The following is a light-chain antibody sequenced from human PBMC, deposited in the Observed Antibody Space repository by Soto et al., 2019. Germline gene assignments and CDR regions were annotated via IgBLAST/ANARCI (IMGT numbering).Light chain of an antibody. CDR3: CSHACTYIYV. V-gene: IGLV2-11*01. J-gene: IGLJ1*01. CDR1: SRDVGGYNY. Sequence: QSVLTQPRSVSGSPGQSVTISCTGTSRDVGGYNYVSWYQQHPGKAPKLMIYDVSKRPSGVPDRFSGFKSGNTASLTISGLQAEDEAVYSCCSHACTYIYVFGTGTKVTV. CDR2: DVS.